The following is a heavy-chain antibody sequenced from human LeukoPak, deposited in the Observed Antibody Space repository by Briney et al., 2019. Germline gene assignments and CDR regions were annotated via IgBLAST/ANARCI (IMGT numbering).Heavy chain of an antibody. CDR1: GGSFSGYY. V-gene: IGHV4-34*01. Sequence: SETLSLTCAVYGGSFSGYYWSWIRQPPGKGLEWIGEINHSGSTNYNPSLKSRVTISVDTSKNQFSLKLSSVTAADTAVYYRAPLAGGWYTGWGQGTLVTVSS. D-gene: IGHD6-19*01. CDR2: INHSGST. CDR3: APLAGGWYTG. J-gene: IGHJ4*02.